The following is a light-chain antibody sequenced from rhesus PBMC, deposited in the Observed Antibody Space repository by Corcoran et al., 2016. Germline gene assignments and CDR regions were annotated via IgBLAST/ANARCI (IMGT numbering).Light chain of an antibody. V-gene: IGKV1-74*01. CDR1: ENVNNY. CDR2: KAS. Sequence: DIQMTQSPSSLSASVGDRVTITCRASENVNNYLNWYQQKPGKAPKLLIYKASNLQSGVPSRLSGRGSGTDYTVTISSLQPEDVATYYCQHGYGTPFTFGPGTKLDIK. CDR3: QHGYGTPFT. J-gene: IGKJ3*01.